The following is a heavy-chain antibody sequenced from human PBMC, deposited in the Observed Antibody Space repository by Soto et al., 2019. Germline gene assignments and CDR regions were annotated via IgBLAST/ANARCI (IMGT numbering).Heavy chain of an antibody. CDR1: GGTFSSYA. J-gene: IGHJ6*02. Sequence: SVKVSCKASGGTFSSYAISWVGQAPGQGLEWMGGIIPIFGTANYAQKFQGRVTITADESTSTAYMELSSLRSEDTAVYYCARDKAAAVQRGMDVWGQGTTVTVSS. CDR2: IIPIFGTA. D-gene: IGHD6-13*01. CDR3: ARDKAAAVQRGMDV. V-gene: IGHV1-69*13.